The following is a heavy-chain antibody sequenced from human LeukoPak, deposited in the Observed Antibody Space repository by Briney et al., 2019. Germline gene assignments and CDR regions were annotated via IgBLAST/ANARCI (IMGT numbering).Heavy chain of an antibody. D-gene: IGHD3-22*01. CDR2: IYHSGST. V-gene: IGHV4-30-2*03. CDR1: GGSISSGGYS. Sequence: PSQTLSLTCAVSGGSISSGGYSWSWLRQPPGKGLEWIGYIYHSGSTYYNPSLKSRVTISVDTSKNQFSLKLSSVTAADTAVYYCARLRGFSDSSGYYYVDAFDIWGQGTMVTVSS. J-gene: IGHJ3*02. CDR3: ARLRGFSDSSGYYYVDAFDI.